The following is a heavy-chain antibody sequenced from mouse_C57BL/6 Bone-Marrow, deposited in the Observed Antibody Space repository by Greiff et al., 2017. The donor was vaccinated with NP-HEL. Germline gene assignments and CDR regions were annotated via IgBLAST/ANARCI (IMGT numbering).Heavy chain of an antibody. Sequence: EVKLVESGGDLVKPGGSLKLSCAASGFTFSSYGMSWVRQTPDKRLEWVATISSGGSYTYYLDSVKGRFTISRDNAKNTLYLQMSSLKSEDTAMYYCARIGSSFYAMDYWGQGTSVTVSS. V-gene: IGHV5-6*02. D-gene: IGHD1-1*01. CDR2: ISSGGSYT. J-gene: IGHJ4*01. CDR3: ARIGSSFYAMDY. CDR1: GFTFSSYG.